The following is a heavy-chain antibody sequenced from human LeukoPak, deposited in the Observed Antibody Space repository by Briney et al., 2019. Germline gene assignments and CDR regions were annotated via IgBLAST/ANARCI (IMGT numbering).Heavy chain of an antibody. D-gene: IGHD3-22*01. CDR3: ARDTDYYYSSGYYDMLLDY. V-gene: IGHV3-7*01. CDR1: GFSFSSYW. CDR2: IKQDGSEM. Sequence: PGGSLRLSCAASGFSFSSYWMSWVRQAPGKGLEWVANIKQDGSEMNYVDSAKGRFTISRDNSKNTLYLQMNSLRAEDTAVYYCARDTDYYYSSGYYDMLLDYWGQGTLVTVSS. J-gene: IGHJ4*02.